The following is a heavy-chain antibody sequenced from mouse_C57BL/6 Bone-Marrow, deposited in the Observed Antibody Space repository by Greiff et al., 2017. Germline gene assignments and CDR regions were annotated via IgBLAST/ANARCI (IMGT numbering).Heavy chain of an antibody. CDR1: GYTFTSYW. Sequence: VQLQQSGAELVKPGASVKLSCKASGYTFTSYWMHWVKQRPGQGLEWIGMIHPNSGSTNSNEKFKSKATLTVDKSSSTAYMQLSSLTSEDSAVYYCARGGVTRGTEFAYWGQGTLVTVSA. J-gene: IGHJ3*01. V-gene: IGHV1-64*01. D-gene: IGHD2-2*01. CDR3: ARGGVTRGTEFAY. CDR2: IHPNSGST.